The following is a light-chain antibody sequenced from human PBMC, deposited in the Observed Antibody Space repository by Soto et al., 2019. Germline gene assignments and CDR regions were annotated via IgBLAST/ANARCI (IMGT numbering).Light chain of an antibody. V-gene: IGKV1-5*03. Sequence: DIQMTQSPSTLSASVGDRVTITCRASQSISSWLAWYQQKPGKAPKLLIYKASSLEGGVPSRFSGSGSGPDFTLTISSLQPADFATYYCQQYHSYSLTFGGGTKVDIK. CDR3: QQYHSYSLT. J-gene: IGKJ4*01. CDR1: QSISSW. CDR2: KAS.